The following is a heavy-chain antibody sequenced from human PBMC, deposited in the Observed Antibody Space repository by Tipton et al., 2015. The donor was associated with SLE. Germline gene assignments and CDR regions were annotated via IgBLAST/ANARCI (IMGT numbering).Heavy chain of an antibody. V-gene: IGHV3-23*01. Sequence: GSLRLSCATSGFTFSSYVMGWVRQAPGKGLEWVSAMSGSGGSTYYADSVKGRFTISRDNSKNTLHLQMNSLRAEDTAVYYCAKGKYHNIYTYFDYWGQGTLVTVSS. CDR3: AKGKYHNIYTYFDY. CDR1: GFTFSSYV. D-gene: IGHD1-14*01. CDR2: MSGSGGST. J-gene: IGHJ4*02.